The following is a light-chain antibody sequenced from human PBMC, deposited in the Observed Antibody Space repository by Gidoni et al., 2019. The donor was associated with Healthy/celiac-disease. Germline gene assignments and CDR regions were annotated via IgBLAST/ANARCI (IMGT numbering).Light chain of an antibody. CDR1: QCISNW. J-gene: IGKJ1*01. V-gene: IGKV1-5*03. CDR2: KAS. CDR3: QQYNSYPWT. Sequence: IQLTPFPSTLSASVGDRVTITCQASQCISNWLAWYQQKPGKAPKLLIYKASSLESGVPSRFSGSGSGTEFTLTISSLQPDDFATYYCQQYNSYPWTFGQGTKVEIK.